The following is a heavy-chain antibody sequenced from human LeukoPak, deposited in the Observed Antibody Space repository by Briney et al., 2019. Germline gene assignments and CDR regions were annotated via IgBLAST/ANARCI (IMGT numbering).Heavy chain of an antibody. Sequence: SETLSLTRTVSGGSISSYYWSWIRQPPGKGLEWTGYIYYSGSTNYNPSLKSRVTISVDTSKNQFSLKLSSVTAADTAVYYCARSVVGLVSDYWGQGTLVTVSS. D-gene: IGHD2-15*01. CDR3: ARSVVGLVSDY. CDR1: GGSISSYY. V-gene: IGHV4-59*01. CDR2: IYYSGST. J-gene: IGHJ4*02.